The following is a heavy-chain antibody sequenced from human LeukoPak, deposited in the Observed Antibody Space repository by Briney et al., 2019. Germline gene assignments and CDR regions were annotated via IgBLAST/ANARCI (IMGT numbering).Heavy chain of an antibody. CDR3: AKDVRHCSSTSCFYDAFDI. D-gene: IGHD2-2*01. J-gene: IGHJ3*02. CDR1: GFTFSSYA. V-gene: IGHV3-23*01. Sequence: GGSLRLSCAASGFTFSSYAMSWVRQAPGKGLEWVSAISGSGGSTYYADSVKGRFTISRDNSKNTLYLQMNSLRAEDTAVYYCAKDVRHCSSTSCFYDAFDIWGQGTMVTVSS. CDR2: ISGSGGST.